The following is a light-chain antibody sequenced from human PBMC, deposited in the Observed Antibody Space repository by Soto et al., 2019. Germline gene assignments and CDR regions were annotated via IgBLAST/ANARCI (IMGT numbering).Light chain of an antibody. CDR3: QQYTTYSPWT. V-gene: IGKV1-5*01. J-gene: IGKJ1*01. Sequence: DIQMTQTPSSLSASVGDRVTITCRASQSIGGWLAWFQQKPGKAPQLLIFDASSLESGVPSRFSGSGSGTDFTLTISILHPDDFATYYCQQYTTYSPWTFGQGAMV. CDR2: DAS. CDR1: QSIGGW.